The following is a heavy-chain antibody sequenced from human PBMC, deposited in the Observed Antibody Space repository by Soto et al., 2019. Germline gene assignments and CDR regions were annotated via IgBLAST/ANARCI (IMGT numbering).Heavy chain of an antibody. J-gene: IGHJ4*02. CDR3: ARDAAVPGESDRFDY. D-gene: IGHD6-19*01. V-gene: IGHV4-4*02. CDR1: GDSVTSNVW. CDR2: AYHNGLT. Sequence: SETLSLACAVSGDSVTSNVWWSWVRQPPGKGLEWIGEAYHNGLTDYNPSLKSRVTMSVDTSKNEFSLKLTSLTAADTAIYYCARDAAVPGESDRFDYWGQGTLVTVSS.